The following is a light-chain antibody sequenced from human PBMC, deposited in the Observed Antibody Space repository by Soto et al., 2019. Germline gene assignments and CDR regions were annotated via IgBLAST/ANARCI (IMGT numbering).Light chain of an antibody. Sequence: QSALTQPRSVSGSPGQSVTISCTGTISDVAGYNHVSWYQHHPGKAPKLLISDVTKRPSWVPDRFSGSKSGSTASLTISELQAEVEADYYCSSYAGSNNLVFGGGTKLTVL. CDR3: SSYAGSNNLV. CDR2: DVT. J-gene: IGLJ2*01. V-gene: IGLV2-11*01. CDR1: ISDVAGYNH.